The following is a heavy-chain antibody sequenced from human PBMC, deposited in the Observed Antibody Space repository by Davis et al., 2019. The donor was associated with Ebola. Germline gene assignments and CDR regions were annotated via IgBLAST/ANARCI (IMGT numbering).Heavy chain of an antibody. CDR1: GGSISSYY. Sequence: MPSETLSLTCTVSGGSISSYYWGWIRQPPGKGLEWIGSIYYSGSTNHNPSLKSRVTISVDTSKNQFSLKLSSVTAADTAVYYCARRARYCSGGSCYGLDVWGQGTTVTVSS. CDR2: IYYSGST. D-gene: IGHD2-15*01. V-gene: IGHV4-39*01. J-gene: IGHJ6*02. CDR3: ARRARYCSGGSCYGLDV.